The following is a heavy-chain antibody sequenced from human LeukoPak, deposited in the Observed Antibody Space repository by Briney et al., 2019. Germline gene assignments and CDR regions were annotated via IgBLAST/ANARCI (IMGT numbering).Heavy chain of an antibody. Sequence: SVKVSCKASGGTFSSYAISWVRQAPGQGLEWMGGIIPIFGTANYAQKFQGRVTITADESTSTAYMELSSLRSEDTAVYYCTSRSIAAARNFDYWGQGTLVTVSS. J-gene: IGHJ4*02. CDR2: IIPIFGTA. CDR1: GGTFSSYA. CDR3: TSRSIAAARNFDY. D-gene: IGHD6-13*01. V-gene: IGHV1-69*01.